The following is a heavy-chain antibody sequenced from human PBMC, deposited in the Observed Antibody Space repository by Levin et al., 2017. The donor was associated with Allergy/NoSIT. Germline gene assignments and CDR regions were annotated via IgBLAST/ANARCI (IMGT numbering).Heavy chain of an antibody. Sequence: PGGSLRLSCAASGLTFGDYAMHWVRQAPGKGLEWVSGINWNRDKIGYADSVRARFTISRDNAKNSLYLQMNSLGPEDTALYYCAKGLNWGSPNTFDYWGQGTLVTVSS. V-gene: IGHV3-9*01. CDR2: INWNRDKI. D-gene: IGHD7-27*01. CDR1: GLTFGDYA. J-gene: IGHJ4*02. CDR3: AKGLNWGSPNTFDY.